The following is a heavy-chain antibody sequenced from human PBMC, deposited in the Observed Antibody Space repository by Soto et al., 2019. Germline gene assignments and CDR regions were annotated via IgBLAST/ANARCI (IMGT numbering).Heavy chain of an antibody. CDR3: GKGVRLRFLGWARGGGGGYFDY. D-gene: IGHD3-3*01. CDR1: GYTFTGYY. CDR2: INPNSGGT. V-gene: IGHV1-2*02. J-gene: IGHJ4*02. Sequence: QVQLVQSGAEVKKPGASVKVSCKASGYTFTGYYMHWVRQAPGQGLEWMGWINPNSGGTNYAQKFQGRVTMTRDTAIHTAYMGVSRLGFDGQAGLYCGKGVRLRFLGWARGGGGGYFDYWGQGTLVTVSS.